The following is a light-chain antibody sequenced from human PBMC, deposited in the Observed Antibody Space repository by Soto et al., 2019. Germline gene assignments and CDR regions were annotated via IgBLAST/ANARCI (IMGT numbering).Light chain of an antibody. V-gene: IGKV1-5*03. J-gene: IGKJ1*01. CDR1: QSISIW. CDR2: KTS. CDR3: QHWHDYSWT. Sequence: DIHMTQSPSTLSASVGDRVTTTCRASQSISIWLAWYQQKPGKAPNLLIYKTSSLETGVPSRFSGSGSGTEFTLTISSLQPDDFETYYCQHWHDYSWTFGQGTKVEVK.